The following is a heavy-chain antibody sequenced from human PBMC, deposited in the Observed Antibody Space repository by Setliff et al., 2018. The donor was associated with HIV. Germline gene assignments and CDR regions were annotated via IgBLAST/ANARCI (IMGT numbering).Heavy chain of an antibody. D-gene: IGHD3-10*01. CDR3: ARVRGRYYYHYAMDV. CDR2: INDNGST. V-gene: IGHV4-34*01. Sequence: SGTLSLTCAVYGGSFSGYYWSWIRQPPGKGLEWIGEINDNGSTNYNPSLKSRVTISVDTSKNQFSLKLSSVTAADTAVYYCARVRGRYYYHYAMDVWGQGTTVTVSS. CDR1: GGSFSGYY. J-gene: IGHJ6*02.